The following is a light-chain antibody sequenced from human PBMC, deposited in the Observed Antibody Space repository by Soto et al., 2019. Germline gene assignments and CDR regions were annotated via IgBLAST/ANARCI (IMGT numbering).Light chain of an antibody. Sequence: DIQMTQSPSSLSASVGDGVTLTCRASQSVSNYVNWYQQKPGKAPNLLIYAASNLESGVPSRFSGSGSETDFTLTISSLQPEDFATYSCQQSYSTTWTFGQGTKVDIK. V-gene: IGKV1-39*01. J-gene: IGKJ1*01. CDR3: QQSYSTTWT. CDR1: QSVSNY. CDR2: AAS.